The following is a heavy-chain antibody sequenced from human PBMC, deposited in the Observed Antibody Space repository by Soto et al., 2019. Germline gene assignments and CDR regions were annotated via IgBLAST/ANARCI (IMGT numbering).Heavy chain of an antibody. D-gene: IGHD5-12*01. CDR1: GYTFTSYG. V-gene: IGHV1-18*01. CDR3: ARDRAGNIVATIYDY. J-gene: IGHJ4*02. Sequence: ASVKVSCKASGYTFTSYGISWVRQAPGQGLEWMGWISAYNGNTNYAQKLQGRVTITTDTSTSTAYMELRSLRSDDTAVYYCARDRAGNIVATIYDYWGQGTLVTVSS. CDR2: ISAYNGNT.